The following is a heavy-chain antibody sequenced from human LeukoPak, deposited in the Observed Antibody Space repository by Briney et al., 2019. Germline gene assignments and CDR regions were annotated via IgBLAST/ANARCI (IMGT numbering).Heavy chain of an antibody. V-gene: IGHV2-5*02. CDR3: AHAYCSGGSCYPGFDY. D-gene: IGHD2-15*01. Sequence: SGPTLVNPTQTLTLTCTFSGFSLSTSGVGVCWIRQPPGKALEWLALIYWDDDKRYSPSLKSRLTITKDTSKNQVVLTMTNMDPVDTATYYCAHAYCSGGSCYPGFDYWGQGTLVTVSS. CDR1: GFSLSTSGVG. J-gene: IGHJ4*02. CDR2: IYWDDDK.